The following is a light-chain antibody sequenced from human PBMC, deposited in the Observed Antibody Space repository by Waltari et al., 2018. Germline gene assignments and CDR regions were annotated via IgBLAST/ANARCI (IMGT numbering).Light chain of an antibody. Sequence: SYELTQPPSVSVSPGQTARITCSGDALPKQYAFWYQQKPGQAPVLVTYKDTERPSGIPDRFSGSSSWTTVTLTISGVQAEDEADYYCCSYAGSSTSVVFGGGTKLTVL. V-gene: IGLV3-25*03. CDR3: CSYAGSSTSVV. J-gene: IGLJ2*01. CDR2: KDT. CDR1: ALPKQY.